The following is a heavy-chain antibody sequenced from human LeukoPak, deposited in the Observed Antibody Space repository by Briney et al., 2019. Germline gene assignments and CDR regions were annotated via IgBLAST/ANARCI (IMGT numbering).Heavy chain of an antibody. J-gene: IGHJ5*02. CDR1: GFAFSSYG. V-gene: IGHV3-23*01. Sequence: GGSLRLSCAASGFAFSSYGMSWVRQAPGKGLEWVSGIGGSGGTTYYADSVKGRFTISRDNSKNPLYLQMSSLRAEDTAIYYCAKRPGSSWFFDPWGQGTLVTVSS. CDR2: IGGSGGTT. D-gene: IGHD2-2*01. CDR3: AKRPGSSWFFDP.